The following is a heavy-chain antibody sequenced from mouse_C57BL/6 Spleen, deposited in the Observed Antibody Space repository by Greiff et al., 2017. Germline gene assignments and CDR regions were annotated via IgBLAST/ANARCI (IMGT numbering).Heavy chain of an antibody. CDR1: GYTFTDYY. V-gene: IGHV1-75*01. D-gene: IGHD1-1*01. CDR2: IFPGSGST. CDR3: ARRGYGSSYGAMDY. J-gene: IGHJ4*01. Sequence: LVESGPELVKPGASVKISCKASGYTFTDYYINWVKQRPGQGLEWIGWIFPGSGSTYYNEKFKGKATLTVDKSSSTAYMLLSSLTSEDSAVYFCARRGYGSSYGAMDYWGQGTSVTVSS.